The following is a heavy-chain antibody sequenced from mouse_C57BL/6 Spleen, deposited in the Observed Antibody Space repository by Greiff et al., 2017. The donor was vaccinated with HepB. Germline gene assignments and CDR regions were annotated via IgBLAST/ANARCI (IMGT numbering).Heavy chain of an antibody. CDR2: IYPRSGNT. CDR1: GYTFTSYG. Sequence: QVQLQQSGAELARPGASVKLSCKASGYTFTSYGISWVKQRTGQGLEWIGEIYPRSGNTYYNEKFKGKATLTADKSSSTAYMELRSLTSEDSAVYFCARRGITTVVANWYCDVWGTGTTVTVSS. V-gene: IGHV1-81*01. D-gene: IGHD1-1*01. CDR3: ARRGITTVVANWYCDV. J-gene: IGHJ1*03.